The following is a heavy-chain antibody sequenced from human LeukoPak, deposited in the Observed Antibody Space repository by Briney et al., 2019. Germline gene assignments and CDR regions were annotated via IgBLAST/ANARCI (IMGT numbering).Heavy chain of an antibody. D-gene: IGHD3-22*01. J-gene: IGHJ5*02. CDR3: ATDFYDTT. V-gene: IGHV3-15*07. Sequence: GGSLKLSCATSGFTFSNAWMNWVRQAPGKGLEWVGRIRSNSDGGTIDYAAPVKGRFALSRDDSKNTLYLQMNSLQTEDTAVYYCATDFYDTTWGQGTLVTVSS. CDR2: IRSNSDGGTI. CDR1: GFTFSNAW.